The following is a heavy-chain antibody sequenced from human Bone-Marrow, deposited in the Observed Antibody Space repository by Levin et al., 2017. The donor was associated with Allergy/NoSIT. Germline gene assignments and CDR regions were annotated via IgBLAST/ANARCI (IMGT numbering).Heavy chain of an antibody. D-gene: IGHD1-26*01. CDR2: FYYSGST. V-gene: IGHV4-39*01. J-gene: IGHJ4*02. Sequence: PGGSLRLSCTVSGDSISSSSYYWGWIRQPPGKGLEWIGSFYYSGSTYLNPSLKSRVTISVDTSKNQFSLRLSSVTAADTAVYYCATNSGSYLRYFDFWGQGTLVTVSS. CDR3: ATNSGSYLRYFDF. CDR1: GDSISSSSYY.